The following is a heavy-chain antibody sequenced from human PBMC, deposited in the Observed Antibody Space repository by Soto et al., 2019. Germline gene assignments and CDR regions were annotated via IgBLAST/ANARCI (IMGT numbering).Heavy chain of an antibody. J-gene: IGHJ3*02. Sequence: ASVKVSCKASGYTFTRYGISWVRQAPGQGLEWMGWISAYNGNTNYAQKLQGRVTMTTDTSTSTAYMELRSPRSDDTAVYYCARDQGPYSDILTGPDAFDIWGQGTMDTVSS. D-gene: IGHD3-9*01. CDR1: GYTFTRYG. CDR2: ISAYNGNT. V-gene: IGHV1-18*01. CDR3: ARDQGPYSDILTGPDAFDI.